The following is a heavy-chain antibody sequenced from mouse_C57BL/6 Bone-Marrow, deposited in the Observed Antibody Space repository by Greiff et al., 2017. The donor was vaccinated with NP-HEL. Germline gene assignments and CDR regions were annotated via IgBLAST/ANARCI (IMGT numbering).Heavy chain of an antibody. CDR2: IYPRSGNT. Sequence: QVQLQQSGAEQARPGASVKLSCKASGYTFTSYGISWVKQRTGQGLEWIGEIYPRSGNTYYNEKFKGKATLTADKSSSTAYMELRSLTSEDSAVYFCARKGYYYGSREDYFDYWGQGTTLTVSS. D-gene: IGHD1-1*01. CDR1: GYTFTSYG. V-gene: IGHV1-81*01. J-gene: IGHJ2*01. CDR3: ARKGYYYGSREDYFDY.